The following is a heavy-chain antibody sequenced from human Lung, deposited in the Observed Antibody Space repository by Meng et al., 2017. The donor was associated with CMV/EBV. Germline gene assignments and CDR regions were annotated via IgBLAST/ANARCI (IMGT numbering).Heavy chain of an antibody. CDR1: GFTFSSYA. CDR2: ISSNGGST. D-gene: IGHD3-3*01. CDR3: ARDHDYDFWSGYVDY. V-gene: IGHV3-64*02. J-gene: IGHJ4*02. Sequence: GGSXRLXCAASGFTFSSYAMHWVRQAPGKGLEYVSAISSNGGSTYYADSVKGRFTISRDNSKNTLYLQMGSLRAEDMAVYYCARDHDYDFWSGYVDYWGQGTXVTGSS.